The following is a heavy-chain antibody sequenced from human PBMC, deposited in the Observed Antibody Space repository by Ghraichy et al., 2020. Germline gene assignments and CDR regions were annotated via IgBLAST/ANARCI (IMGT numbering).Heavy chain of an antibody. CDR2: IYYSGST. J-gene: IGHJ4*02. CDR3: ARRSDIAAAGAFDY. V-gene: IGHV4-39*01. CDR1: GGSISSSSYY. Sequence: SETLSLTCTVSGGSISSSSYYWGWIRQPPGKWLEWIGSIYYSGSTYYNPSLKSRVTISVDTSKNQFSLKLSSVTAADTAVYYCARRSDIAAAGAFDYWGQGTLVTVSS. D-gene: IGHD6-13*01.